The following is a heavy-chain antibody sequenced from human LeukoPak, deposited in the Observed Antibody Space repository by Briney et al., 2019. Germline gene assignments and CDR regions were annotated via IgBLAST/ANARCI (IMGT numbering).Heavy chain of an antibody. Sequence: ASVKVSCKASGYTFTSYYMHWVRQAPGQGLEWMGIINPSGGSTSYAQKFQGKVTMTRDTSTSTVYMELSSLRSEDTAVYYCARDLDVRYYYDRGGALDMDVWGQGTTVTVSS. CDR2: INPSGGST. CDR1: GYTFTSYY. J-gene: IGHJ6*02. CDR3: ARDLDVRYYYDRGGALDMDV. V-gene: IGHV1-46*01. D-gene: IGHD3-22*01.